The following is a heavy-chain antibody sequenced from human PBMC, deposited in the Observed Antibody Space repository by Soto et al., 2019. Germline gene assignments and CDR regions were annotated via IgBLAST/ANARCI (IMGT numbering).Heavy chain of an antibody. D-gene: IGHD2-2*01. V-gene: IGHV1-18*04. CDR2: VSAYNGNT. J-gene: IGHJ4*02. Sequence: ASVKVSCKASGYTFTSYGISWVRQAPGQGLEWMGWVSAYNGNTNYAQKLQGRVTMTTDTSTSTAYMELRSLRSDDTAVYYCARDHGRQLRNTPTIDYWGQGALVTVSS. CDR1: GYTFTSYG. CDR3: ARDHGRQLRNTPTIDY.